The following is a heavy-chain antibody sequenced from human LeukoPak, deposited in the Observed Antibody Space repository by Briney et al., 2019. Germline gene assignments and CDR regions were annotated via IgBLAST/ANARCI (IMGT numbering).Heavy chain of an antibody. CDR3: GKGITMVRGVIARAAAFDI. CDR1: GFTFSSYP. J-gene: IGHJ3*02. CDR2: ISGSGGST. V-gene: IGHV3-23*01. Sequence: GGSLRLSCAASGFTFSSYPMSWLRQAPGKGLEWVSAISGSGGSTYYADSVKGRFTISRDNSKNTLYLQMNSLRAEDTAVYYCGKGITMVRGVIARAAAFDIWAKGQWSPSLQ. D-gene: IGHD3-10*01.